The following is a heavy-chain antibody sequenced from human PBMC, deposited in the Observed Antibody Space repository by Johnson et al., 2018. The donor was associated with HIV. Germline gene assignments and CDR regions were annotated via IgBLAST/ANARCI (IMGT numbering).Heavy chain of an antibody. CDR3: ASGVVTLSFDI. J-gene: IGHJ3*02. CDR2: IKEDGSEK. D-gene: IGHD3-3*01. CDR1: GFTFSSYW. Sequence: VQLVESGGGLVQPGGSLSLSCTASGFTFSSYWMSWVRQAPGKGLEWVANIKEDGSEKYYVDSVKGRLTISRDNAKNSLYLQMNSLRAEDTAVYYCASGVVTLSFDIWGQGTMVTVSS. V-gene: IGHV3-7*01.